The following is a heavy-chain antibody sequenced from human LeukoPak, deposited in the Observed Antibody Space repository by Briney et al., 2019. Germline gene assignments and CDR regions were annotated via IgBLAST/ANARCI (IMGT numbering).Heavy chain of an antibody. V-gene: IGHV1-69*13. Sequence: SVKVSCKASGGTFSSYAISWVRQAPGQGLEWMGGIIPIFGTANYAQKFQGRVTITADESTSTAYMELSGLRSEDTAVYYCARASSVSDFWGPCWFDPWGQGTLVTVSS. CDR3: ARASSVSDFWGPCWFDP. CDR1: GGTFSSYA. J-gene: IGHJ5*02. CDR2: IIPIFGTA. D-gene: IGHD3-3*01.